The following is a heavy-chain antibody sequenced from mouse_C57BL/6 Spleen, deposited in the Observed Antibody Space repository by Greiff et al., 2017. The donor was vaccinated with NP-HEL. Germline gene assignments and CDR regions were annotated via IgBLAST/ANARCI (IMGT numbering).Heavy chain of an antibody. D-gene: IGHD1-1*01. CDR2: IDPATGGT. J-gene: IGHJ1*03. CDR1: GYTFTDYE. CDR3: TRTTLYYGSSYRGRYFDV. Sequence: QVQLQQSGAELVRPGASVTLSCKASGYTFTDYEMHWVKQTPVHGLEWIGAIDPATGGTAYNQKFKGKAILTADKSSSTAYMELRSLTSEDSAVYYCTRTTLYYGSSYRGRYFDVWGTGTTVTVSS. V-gene: IGHV1-15*01.